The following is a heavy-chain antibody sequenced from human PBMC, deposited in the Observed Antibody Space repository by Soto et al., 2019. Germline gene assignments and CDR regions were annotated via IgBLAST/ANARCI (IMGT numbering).Heavy chain of an antibody. V-gene: IGHV3-23*01. CDR1: GFTFSSYA. D-gene: IGHD3-10*02. CDR3: AKSLFGELLTDLAFDI. Sequence: GGSLRLSCAASGFTFSSYAMSWVRQAPGKGLEWVSAISGSGGSTYYADSVKGRFTISRDNSKNTLYLQMNSLRAEDTAVYYCAKSLFGELLTDLAFDIWGQGTMVTVS. CDR2: ISGSGGST. J-gene: IGHJ3*02.